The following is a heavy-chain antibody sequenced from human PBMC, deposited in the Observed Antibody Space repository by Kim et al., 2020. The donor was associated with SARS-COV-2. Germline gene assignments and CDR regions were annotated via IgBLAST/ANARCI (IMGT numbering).Heavy chain of an antibody. D-gene: IGHD6-13*01. J-gene: IGHJ4*02. V-gene: IGHV3-23*01. CDR3: AKLQAGIAATPPNDY. Sequence: GSVKGRFTICRDKSKNTLYLQMNSLRAEDTAVYYCAKLQAGIAATPPNDYWGQGTLVTVSS.